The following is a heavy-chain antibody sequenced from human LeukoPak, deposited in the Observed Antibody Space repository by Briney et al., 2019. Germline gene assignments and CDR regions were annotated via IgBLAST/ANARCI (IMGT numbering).Heavy chain of an antibody. D-gene: IGHD6-19*01. J-gene: IGHJ4*02. CDR1: GGSISSYY. Sequence: SETLSLTCTVSGGSISSYYWTWIRQPPGKGLEWIGYIYYSGSTNYNPSLKSRVIISVDTSKNQFSLKLTSVTAADTAVYYCARSYSSGWFPNYFNYWGQGTLVTVSS. CDR3: ARSYSSGWFPNYFNY. CDR2: IYYSGST. V-gene: IGHV4-59*01.